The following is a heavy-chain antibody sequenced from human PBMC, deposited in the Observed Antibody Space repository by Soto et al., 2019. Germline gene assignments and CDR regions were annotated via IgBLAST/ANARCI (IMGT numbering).Heavy chain of an antibody. CDR1: GFTFSSYW. V-gene: IGHV3-74*01. Sequence: GGSLSLSCAASGFTFSSYWMHWVRQAPGKGLVWVSRINSDGSSTSYADSVKGRFTISRDNAKNTLYLQMNSLRAEDTAVYYCARGLLGYCSSTSCQNNWFDPWGQGTLVTVSS. CDR2: INSDGSST. CDR3: ARGLLGYCSSTSCQNNWFDP. J-gene: IGHJ5*02. D-gene: IGHD2-2*01.